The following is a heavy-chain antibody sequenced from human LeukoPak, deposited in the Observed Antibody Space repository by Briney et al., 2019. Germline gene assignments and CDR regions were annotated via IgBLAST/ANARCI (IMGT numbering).Heavy chain of an antibody. CDR3: AKGGIYFDY. V-gene: IGHV3-30*18. CDR1: GFTFSSYG. CDR2: ISYDGSNK. D-gene: IGHD6-13*01. Sequence: GGSLRLSCAASGFTFSSYGMHWVRQAPGKGLEWVAVISYDGSNKYYADSVKGRFTISRDNSKNTLYLQMNSLRAEDTAVYYCAKGGIYFDYWGQGTLVTVSS. J-gene: IGHJ4*02.